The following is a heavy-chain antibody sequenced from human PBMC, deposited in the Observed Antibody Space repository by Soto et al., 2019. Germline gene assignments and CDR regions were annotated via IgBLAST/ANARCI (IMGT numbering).Heavy chain of an antibody. Sequence: PGGSLRLSCAASGLTFSSYAMSWVRQAPGKGLEWVSHISNSGRSTKYADSVKGRFTISRDNSKNTLYLQMNSLRAEDRAIYYCAKDALAYYDFWSWGQGTLVTVSS. CDR3: AKDALAYYDFWS. CDR2: ISNSGRST. J-gene: IGHJ4*02. CDR1: GLTFSSYA. D-gene: IGHD3-3*01. V-gene: IGHV3-23*01.